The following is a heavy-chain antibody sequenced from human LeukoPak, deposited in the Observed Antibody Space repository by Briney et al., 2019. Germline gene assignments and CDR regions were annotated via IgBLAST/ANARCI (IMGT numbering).Heavy chain of an antibody. V-gene: IGHV1-18*01. Sequence: ASVKVSCKAFGYTFTRDGIGWVRQAPGQGLEWMGWISAYNGHTKYAPNFQGRVTMNTDTSTGTAYLDVRSLTSDDTAVYYCARDHSNWNYAPDFWGQGTLVIVSS. CDR3: ARDHSNWNYAPDF. D-gene: IGHD1-7*01. CDR1: GYTFTRDG. CDR2: ISAYNGHT. J-gene: IGHJ4*02.